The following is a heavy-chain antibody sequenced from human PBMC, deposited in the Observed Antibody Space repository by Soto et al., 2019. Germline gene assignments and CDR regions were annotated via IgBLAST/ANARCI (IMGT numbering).Heavy chain of an antibody. J-gene: IGHJ4*02. Sequence: SETLSLTFTASGGSISSYYWRWIRQPPGKGLEWIGYIYYSGSTNYNPSLKSRVTISVDTSKNQFSLKLSSVTAADTAVYYCARERALNNYPDYWGQGTLVTVSS. V-gene: IGHV4-59*01. CDR1: GGSISSYY. D-gene: IGHD1-20*01. CDR2: IYYSGST. CDR3: ARERALNNYPDY.